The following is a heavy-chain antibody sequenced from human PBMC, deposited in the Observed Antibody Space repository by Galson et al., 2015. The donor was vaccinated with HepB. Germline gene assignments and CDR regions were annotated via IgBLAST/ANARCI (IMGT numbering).Heavy chain of an antibody. CDR1: GYTFTSYG. J-gene: IGHJ4*02. D-gene: IGHD2-2*01. CDR2: ISAYNGNT. V-gene: IGHV1-18*04. Sequence: SVKVSCKASGYTFTSYGISWVRQAPGQGLEWMGWISAYNGNTNYAQKLQGRVTMTTDTSTSTAYMELRSLRSDDTAVYYCARAIVVVPAAMALYFDYWGQGTLVTVSS. CDR3: ARAIVVVPAAMALYFDY.